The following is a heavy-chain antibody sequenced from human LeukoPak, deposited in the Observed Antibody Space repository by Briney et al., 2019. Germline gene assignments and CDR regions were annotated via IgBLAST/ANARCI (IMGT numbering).Heavy chain of an antibody. CDR3: ARGWSLADLYFDY. J-gene: IGHJ4*02. D-gene: IGHD2-15*01. Sequence: SQTLSLTCAVSGGSISSGGYSWSWIRQPPGKGLEWIGYIYHSGSTYYNPSHKSRVTISVDRPKNQFSLKLGSVTAADTAVYYCARGWSLADLYFDYWGQGTLVTVSS. V-gene: IGHV4-30-2*01. CDR2: IYHSGST. CDR1: GGSISSGGYS.